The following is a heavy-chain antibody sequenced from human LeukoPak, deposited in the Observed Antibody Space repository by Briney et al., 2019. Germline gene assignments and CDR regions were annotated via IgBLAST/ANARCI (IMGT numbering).Heavy chain of an antibody. CDR2: ISYDGSSE. Sequence: GGSLRLSCAASGFIFDDYGMGWVRQAPGKGLEWVTRISYDGSSEYYADSVKGRLTISRDNSKNTLYLQMNSLRGEDTAVYYCARDGGDGYNFDYWGQGTLVTVSS. J-gene: IGHJ4*02. D-gene: IGHD5-24*01. CDR1: GFIFDDYG. V-gene: IGHV3-30*03. CDR3: ARDGGDGYNFDY.